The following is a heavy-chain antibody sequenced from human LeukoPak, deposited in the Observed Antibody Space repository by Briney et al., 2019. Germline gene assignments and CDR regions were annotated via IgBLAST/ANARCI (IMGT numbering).Heavy chain of an antibody. CDR1: GFTFSSYS. J-gene: IGHJ4*02. Sequence: GGSLRLSCAASGFTFSSYSMNWVRQAPGKGLEWVSSISSSSYIYYADSVKGRFTISRDNAKNSLYLQMNSLRAEDTAVYYCATFWSGYGSQLGWGQGTLVTVSS. V-gene: IGHV3-21*01. D-gene: IGHD3-3*01. CDR3: ATFWSGYGSQLG. CDR2: ISSSSYI.